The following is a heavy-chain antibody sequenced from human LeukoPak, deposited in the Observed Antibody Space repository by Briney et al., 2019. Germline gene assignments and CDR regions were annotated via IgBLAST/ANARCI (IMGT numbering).Heavy chain of an antibody. CDR1: GFTFSSYA. Sequence: GGSLRLSCAASGFTFSSYAMSWVRQAPGKGLEWVSAISTSGVTYYADSVRGRFTISRDNSKNTLYLQMNSLRAEDTAVYYCARDYGMGYSGRSFDYWGQGTLVTVSS. CDR3: ARDYGMGYSGRSFDY. D-gene: IGHD1-26*01. J-gene: IGHJ4*02. CDR2: ISTSGVT. V-gene: IGHV3-23*01.